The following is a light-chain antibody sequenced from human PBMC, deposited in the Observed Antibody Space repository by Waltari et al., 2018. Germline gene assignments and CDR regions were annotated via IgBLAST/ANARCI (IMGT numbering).Light chain of an antibody. CDR3: QQYYGTLRS. CDR2: WAS. CDR1: QSHTYKATKRNS. J-gene: IGKJ1*01. V-gene: IGKV4-1*01. Sequence: DIVMTQSPDLLAVSVGERATISCNSTQSHTYKATKRNSLAWYQKKFGQPPRLLIYWASIRESGVPDRFTGSGSGKEFTLTITNLQAEDVAVYYCQQYYGTLRSFGQGTRLEIK.